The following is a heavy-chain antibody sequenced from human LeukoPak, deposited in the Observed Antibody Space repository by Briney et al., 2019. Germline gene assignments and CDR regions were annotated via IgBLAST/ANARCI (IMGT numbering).Heavy chain of an antibody. CDR2: ISYDGSNK. CDR1: GFTFSSYA. CDR3: ARDPIPGYCSSTSCYADNYFDY. D-gene: IGHD2-2*01. J-gene: IGHJ4*02. V-gene: IGHV3-30*04. Sequence: GRSLRLSCAASGFTFSSYAMHWVRQAPGKGLEWVAVISYDGSNKYYADSVKGRFTISRDNSKNTLYLQMNSLRAEDTAVYYCARDPIPGYCSSTSCYADNYFDYWGQGTLVTVSS.